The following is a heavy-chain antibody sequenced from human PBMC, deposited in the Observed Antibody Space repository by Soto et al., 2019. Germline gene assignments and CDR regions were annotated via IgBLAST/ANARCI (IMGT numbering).Heavy chain of an antibody. CDR2: IYYSGST. CDR1: GGSISSYY. CDR3: ARAGYYDSRGYFLDY. Sequence: PSETLSLTCTVSGGSISSYYWSWIRQPPGKGLEWIGYIYYSGSTNYNPSLKGRVTISVDTSKNQFSLRMRSVTAADTAVYYCARAGYYDSRGYFLDYWGQGTVVTVSS. V-gene: IGHV4-59*01. D-gene: IGHD3-22*01. J-gene: IGHJ4*02.